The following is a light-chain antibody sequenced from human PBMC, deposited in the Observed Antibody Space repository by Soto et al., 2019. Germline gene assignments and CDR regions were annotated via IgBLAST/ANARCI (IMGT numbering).Light chain of an antibody. CDR1: SSNIGRNT. CDR2: SNN. J-gene: IGLJ3*02. CDR3: AAWDDSLNGCV. Sequence: QSVLTQPPSASGTPGQRVTISCSGSSSNIGRNTVNWYQQLPGTAPKLVIYSNNQRPSGVPDRFSGSKSGTSASLAISGLQSEDEADDFCAAWDDSLNGCVFGGGTKLTVL. V-gene: IGLV1-44*01.